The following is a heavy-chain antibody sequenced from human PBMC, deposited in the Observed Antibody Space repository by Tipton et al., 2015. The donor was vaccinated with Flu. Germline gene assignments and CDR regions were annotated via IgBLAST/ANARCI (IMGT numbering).Heavy chain of an antibody. CDR2: IYLTGTT. Sequence: VKPSETLSLTCAVSGFSISNGYFWGWIRQSPGKGLEWIGSIYLTGTTYYKPSLKSRVTISVDTSKNQFSLNLRSVTAADTAVYYCAREGVRSISSRQVWFAPWGQGTLVTVSS. CDR1: GFSISNGYF. D-gene: IGHD6-6*01. V-gene: IGHV4-38-2*02. J-gene: IGHJ5*02. CDR3: AREGVRSISSRQVWFAP.